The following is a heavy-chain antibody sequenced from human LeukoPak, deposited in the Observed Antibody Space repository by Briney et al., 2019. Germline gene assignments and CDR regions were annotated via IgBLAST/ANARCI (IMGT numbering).Heavy chain of an antibody. J-gene: IGHJ4*02. D-gene: IGHD2-15*01. Sequence: ASVKVSCKTSGYIFTTYDINWVRQARGQGLEWMGWISAYNGNTNYAQKFQGRVTMTTDTSTSTAYMELSSLRSDDTAMYYCARSVTAFCSGGNFSSGVFDFWGQGTLVTVSS. V-gene: IGHV1-18*04. CDR3: ARSVTAFCSGGNFSSGVFDF. CDR1: GYIFTTYD. CDR2: ISAYNGNT.